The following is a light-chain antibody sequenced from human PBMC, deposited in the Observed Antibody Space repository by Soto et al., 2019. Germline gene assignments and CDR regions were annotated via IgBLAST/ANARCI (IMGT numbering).Light chain of an antibody. CDR1: TGAVTTGHY. CDR2: DTT. J-gene: IGLJ2*01. V-gene: IGLV7-46*01. CDR3: LLSYSGALVV. Sequence: QAVVTQEPSLTVSPGGTVTLTCASSTGAVTTGHYPFWFQQKPGQAPRTLIFDTTSQHSWTPARFSGSLLGGKAALTLSDAQPEDEAEYYCLLSYSGALVVFGGGTKVTVL.